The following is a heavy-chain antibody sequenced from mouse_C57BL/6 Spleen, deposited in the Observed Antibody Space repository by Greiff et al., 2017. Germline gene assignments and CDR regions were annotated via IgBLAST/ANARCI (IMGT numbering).Heavy chain of an antibody. Sequence: EVKLMESGGGLVQPGGSMKLSCVASGFTFSNYWMNWVRQSPEKGLEWVAQIRLKSDNYATHYAESVKGRFTISRDDSKSSVYLQMNNLRAEDTGIYYCTPSIYYDYDGGDYWGQGTLVTVSA. CDR1: GFTFSNYW. V-gene: IGHV6-3*01. J-gene: IGHJ3*01. CDR3: TPSIYYDYDGGDY. CDR2: IRLKSDNYAT. D-gene: IGHD2-4*01.